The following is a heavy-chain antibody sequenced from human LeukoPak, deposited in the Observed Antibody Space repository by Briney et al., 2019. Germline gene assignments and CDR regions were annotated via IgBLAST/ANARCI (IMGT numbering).Heavy chain of an antibody. CDR3: ARAKYDYGSGVPPKYFDY. D-gene: IGHD3-10*01. CDR1: GGYISSSNW. Sequence: SGTLSLTCAVSGGYISSSNWWSWVRQPPGKGLEWIGEIYHSGSTNYNPSLKSRVTISVDKSENQFSLKLSSVTAADTAVYYCARAKYDYGSGVPPKYFDYWGQGTLVTVSS. J-gene: IGHJ4*02. CDR2: IYHSGST. V-gene: IGHV4-4*02.